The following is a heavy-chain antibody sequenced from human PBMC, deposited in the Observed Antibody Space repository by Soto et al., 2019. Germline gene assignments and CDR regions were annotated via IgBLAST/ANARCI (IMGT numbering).Heavy chain of an antibody. D-gene: IGHD6-19*01. J-gene: IGHJ6*02. CDR1: GYSFTSYW. Sequence: GESLKISCKGSGYSFTSYWISWVRQMPGKGLEWMGRIDPSDSYTNYSPSFQGHVTISADKSISTAYLQWSSLKASDTAMYYCAIFIAVAGYDYYYYGMDVWGQGTTGTVSS. CDR3: AIFIAVAGYDYYYYGMDV. CDR2: IDPSDSYT. V-gene: IGHV5-10-1*01.